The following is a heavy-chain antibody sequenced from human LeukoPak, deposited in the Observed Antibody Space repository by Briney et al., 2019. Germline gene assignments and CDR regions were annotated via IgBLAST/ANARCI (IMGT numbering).Heavy chain of an antibody. CDR3: AKDLGVTGYYYYYMDV. V-gene: IGHV3-23*01. CDR1: GFTFSSYA. Sequence: GGSLRLSCAASGFTFSSYAMSWVRQAPGKGLEWVSAISGSGGSTYYADSVKGRFTISRDNSKNTLYLQMNSLRAEDTAVYYCAKDLGVTGYYYYYMDVWGKGTTVTVPS. CDR2: ISGSGGST. J-gene: IGHJ6*03. D-gene: IGHD4-11*01.